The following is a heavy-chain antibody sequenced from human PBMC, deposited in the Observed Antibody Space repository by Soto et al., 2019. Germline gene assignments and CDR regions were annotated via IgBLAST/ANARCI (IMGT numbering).Heavy chain of an antibody. Sequence: PGGSLRLSCVVSGFTFSSYWMNWVRQAPGKGLEWVATINQDGSERNYVDSVKGRFTISRDNSKNTLYLQMNSLRAEDTAVYYCAKDRCGGVAATLRVCYYYGMDVWGQGTTVTSP. V-gene: IGHV3-7*03. CDR1: GFTFSSYW. J-gene: IGHJ6*02. CDR3: AKDRCGGVAATLRVCYYYGMDV. D-gene: IGHD2-15*01. CDR2: INQDGSER.